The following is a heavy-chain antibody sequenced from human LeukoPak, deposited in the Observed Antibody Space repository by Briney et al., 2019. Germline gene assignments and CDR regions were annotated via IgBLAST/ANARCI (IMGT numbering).Heavy chain of an antibody. J-gene: IGHJ4*02. D-gene: IGHD3-22*01. CDR2: IYSGGST. CDR3: ARDRSGYYPYYFDY. Sequence: GGSLRLSCGASGFTVSSNYMSWVRQAPGKGLEWVSVIYSGGSTYYADSVKGRFTISRDNSKNTLYLQMNSLRAEDTAVYYCARDRSGYYPYYFDYWGQGTLVTVSS. V-gene: IGHV3-66*02. CDR1: GFTVSSNY.